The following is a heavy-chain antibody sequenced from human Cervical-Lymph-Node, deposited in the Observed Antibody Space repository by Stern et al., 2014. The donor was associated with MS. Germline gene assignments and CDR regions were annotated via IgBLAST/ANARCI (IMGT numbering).Heavy chain of an antibody. CDR1: GFTFSSYT. J-gene: IGHJ4*02. CDR2: ITGSGGNT. CDR3: AKDLPYASGRPDY. D-gene: IGHD3-10*01. Sequence: EDQLVESGGGLVHPGGSLRLSCEASGFTFSSYTMTWLRQAPGKGLEWVSSITGSGGNTYYTHSVKGRFTISRDNSRNTVYLQVHSLRAEDTAVYHCAKDLPYASGRPDYWGQGTLVTVSS. V-gene: IGHV3-23*04.